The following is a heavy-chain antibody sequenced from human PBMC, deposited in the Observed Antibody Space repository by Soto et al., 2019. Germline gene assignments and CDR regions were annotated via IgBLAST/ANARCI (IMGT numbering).Heavy chain of an antibody. J-gene: IGHJ4*02. CDR1: GFTFSSYW. Sequence: EVQLVESGGGLVQPGGSLRLSCAASGFTFSSYWMHWVRQAPGKGLVWVSRISSDGSTTNYADSVMGRFTISRDNAKNTLYLQMNSLRAEDTAVYYCTRDGSPWYWGQGTLVTVSS. CDR3: TRDGSPWY. CDR2: ISSDGSTT. V-gene: IGHV3-74*01. D-gene: IGHD6-13*01.